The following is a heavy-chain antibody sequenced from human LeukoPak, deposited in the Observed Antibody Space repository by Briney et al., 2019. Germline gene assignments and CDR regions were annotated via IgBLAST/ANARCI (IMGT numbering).Heavy chain of an antibody. CDR3: ARRHRKTLLVITPYNWFDH. Sequence: SETLSLTCTVSGVSISSSNSYWGWIRQPPGTGLEWIGSIYYSGNTYYNASLKSQVSISINTSKNQFSLRLTSVTAADTAVYYCARRHRKTLLVITPYNWFDHWGQGTLVTVSS. CDR1: GVSISSSNSY. J-gene: IGHJ5*02. V-gene: IGHV4-39*01. CDR2: IYYSGNT. D-gene: IGHD3-9*01.